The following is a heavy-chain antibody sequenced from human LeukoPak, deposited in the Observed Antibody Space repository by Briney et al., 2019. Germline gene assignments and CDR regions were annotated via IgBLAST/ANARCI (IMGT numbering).Heavy chain of an antibody. CDR1: GFTFDDYA. V-gene: IGHV3-9*01. CDR2: ISWNSGSI. Sequence: PGGSLRLSCAASGFTFDDYAMHWVRHAPGKGLEWVSGISWNSGSIGYADSVKGRFTISRDNAKNSLYLQMNSLRAEDTALYYCAKGGTAWGQGTLVTVSS. CDR3: AKGGTA. J-gene: IGHJ5*02. D-gene: IGHD1-1*01.